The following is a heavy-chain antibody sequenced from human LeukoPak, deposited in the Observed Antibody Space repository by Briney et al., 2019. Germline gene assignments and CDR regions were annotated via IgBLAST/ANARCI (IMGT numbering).Heavy chain of an antibody. CDR2: ISYDGSNK. CDR3: ARSLATSYYYMDV. V-gene: IGHV3-30*04. D-gene: IGHD5-12*01. Sequence: GGSLRLSCAASGFTFSNYAMHWVRQAPGKGLEWVAVISYDGSNKFYADSVKGRFTISRDNSKNTLLLQMNSLRAEDTAVYYCARSLATSYYYMDVWGKGTTVTVSS. CDR1: GFTFSNYA. J-gene: IGHJ6*03.